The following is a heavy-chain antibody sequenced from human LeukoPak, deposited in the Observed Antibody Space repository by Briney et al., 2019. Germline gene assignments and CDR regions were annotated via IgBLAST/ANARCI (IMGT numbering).Heavy chain of an antibody. V-gene: IGHV5-51*01. CDR2: IYPGDSDT. CDR3: ARTVTTRRDAFDI. D-gene: IGHD4-17*01. J-gene: IGHJ3*02. Sequence: GESLKISCKGSGYSFTSYWIGWVRQMPGEGLEWMGIIYPGDSDTRYSPSFQGQVTISADKSISTGYLQWSSLKASDTAMYYCARTVTTRRDAFDIWGQGTMVNVSS. CDR1: GYSFTSYW.